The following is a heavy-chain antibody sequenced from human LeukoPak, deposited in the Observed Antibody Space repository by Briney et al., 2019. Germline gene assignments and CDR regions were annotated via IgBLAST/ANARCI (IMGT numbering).Heavy chain of an antibody. CDR1: GFTFSSYG. CDR3: AREGNRYYYGSGSYPPPGGMDV. CDR2: IWYDGSNK. Sequence: GGSLRLSCAASGFTFSSYGMDWVRQAPGKGLEWEAVIWYDGSNKYYADSVKGRFTISRDNSKNTLYLQMNSLRAEDTAVYYCAREGNRYYYGSGSYPPPGGMDVWGQGTTVTVSS. D-gene: IGHD3-10*01. J-gene: IGHJ6*02. V-gene: IGHV3-33*01.